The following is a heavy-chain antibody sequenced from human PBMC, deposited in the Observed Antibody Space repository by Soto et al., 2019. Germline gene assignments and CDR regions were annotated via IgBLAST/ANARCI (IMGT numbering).Heavy chain of an antibody. D-gene: IGHD3-3*01. CDR3: ARGRGNYDFWSGYYTARSIDY. Sequence: SETLSLTCTVSGGSISSYYWSWIRQPPGKGLEWLGYVYYNGITNYNPSLKSRVTMSVDTSKNQFSLKLSSVTAADTAVYYCARGRGNYDFWSGYYTARSIDYWGQGTLVTVSS. CDR2: VYYNGIT. CDR1: GGSISSYY. J-gene: IGHJ4*02. V-gene: IGHV4-59*12.